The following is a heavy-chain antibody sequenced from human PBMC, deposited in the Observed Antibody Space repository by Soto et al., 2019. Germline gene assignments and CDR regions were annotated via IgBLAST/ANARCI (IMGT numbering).Heavy chain of an antibody. CDR2: IFYSGST. D-gene: IGHD1-1*01. Sequence: PSETLSLTCTVSGGSISRSSYYWGWIRQPPGKGLEWIGSIFYSGSTYYNPSLKSRVTISVDTSKNQFSLNLSSVTAADTAVYYCARHPFYGLVPTTEFDPWGQGTLVTVSS. CDR1: GGSISRSSYY. CDR3: ARHPFYGLVPTTEFDP. V-gene: IGHV4-39*01. J-gene: IGHJ5*02.